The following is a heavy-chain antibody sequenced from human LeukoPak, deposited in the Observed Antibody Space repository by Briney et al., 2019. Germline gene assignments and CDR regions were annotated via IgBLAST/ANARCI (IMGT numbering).Heavy chain of an antibody. CDR2: INPNSGGT. Sequence: ASVKVSCKASGYTFTGYYMHWVRQAPGQGLEWMGWINPNSGGTNYAQKFQGRVTMTRDTSISTAYMELRSLRSDDTAVYYCARVVAPSGYDFDYWGQGTLVTVSS. D-gene: IGHD5-12*01. V-gene: IGHV1-2*02. CDR3: ARVVAPSGYDFDY. CDR1: GYTFTGYY. J-gene: IGHJ4*02.